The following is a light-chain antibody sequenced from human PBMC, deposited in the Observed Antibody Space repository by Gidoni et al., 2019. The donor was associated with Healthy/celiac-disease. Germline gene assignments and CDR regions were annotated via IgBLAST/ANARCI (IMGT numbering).Light chain of an antibody. V-gene: IGKV1-5*01. CDR1: PSISSW. CDR3: QQYNSYST. J-gene: IGKJ1*01. Sequence: DIQMTQSPSTLSASVGDRVTITCRASPSISSWLAWYQQKPGKAPKLLIYDASSLESGVPSRFSGSGSGTEFTLTISSLQPDDFATYYCQQYNSYSTFXXXTKVEIK. CDR2: DAS.